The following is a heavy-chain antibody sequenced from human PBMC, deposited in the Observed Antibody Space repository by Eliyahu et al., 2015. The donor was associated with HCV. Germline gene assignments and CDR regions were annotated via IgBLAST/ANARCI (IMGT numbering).Heavy chain of an antibody. V-gene: IGHV5-51*01. CDR1: XYSFTSYW. J-gene: IGHJ2*01. Sequence: EVXLVQSGAEXKKPGEPLKISCKGSXYSFTSYWIGXVRQXXGKGLEGMGIFYPGDSDTRYSPSFQGQVTISADKSISTAYLQWSSLKASDTAMYYCARAHFISGRNYWYFDLWGRGTLVTVSS. D-gene: IGHD6-19*01. CDR3: ARAHFISGRNYWYFDL. CDR2: FYPGDSDT.